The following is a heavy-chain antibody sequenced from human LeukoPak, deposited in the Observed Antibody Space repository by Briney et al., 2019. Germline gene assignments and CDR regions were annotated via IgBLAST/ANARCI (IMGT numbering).Heavy chain of an antibody. V-gene: IGHV3-66*02. Sequence: GGSLRLSCAASGFTVSSNYMSWVREAPGKGLEWGSVIYSGGSTYYADSVKGRFTISRDNSKNTLYLQMNRLRAEDTAVYYCAREYCSSTSCSVDYWGQGTLVTVSS. CDR1: GFTVSSNY. CDR3: AREYCSSTSCSVDY. CDR2: IYSGGST. J-gene: IGHJ4*02. D-gene: IGHD2-2*01.